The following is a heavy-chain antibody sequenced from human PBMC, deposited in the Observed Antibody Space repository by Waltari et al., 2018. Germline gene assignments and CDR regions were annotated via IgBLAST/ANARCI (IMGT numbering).Heavy chain of an antibody. CDR3: ASGAQGSASYYFDY. CDR1: GYTFTSYA. J-gene: IGHJ4*02. CDR2: INAGNGNT. V-gene: IGHV1-3*01. D-gene: IGHD3-10*01. Sequence: QVQLVQSGAEVKKPGASVKVSCKASGYTFTSYAMHWVRQAPGQRLEWMGWINAGNGNTKYSQKFQGRVTITRDTSASTAYMELSSLRSEDTAVYYCASGAQGSASYYFDYWGQGTLVIVSS.